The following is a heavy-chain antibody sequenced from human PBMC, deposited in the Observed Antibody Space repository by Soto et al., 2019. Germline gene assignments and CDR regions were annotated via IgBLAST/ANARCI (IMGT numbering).Heavy chain of an antibody. D-gene: IGHD2-2*02. CDR3: AKDNLYGWFDP. V-gene: IGHV4-31*03. Sequence: QVQLQESGPGLVRPSQTLSLTCTVSGGSISGGGYYWSWIRQHPGKGLEWIGFITDSGSTYYNPSLESRVTISVDTARNQFSLNLNSVTAADTAVYSWAKDNLYGWFDPWGQGNLVTVSS. CDR1: GGSISGGGYY. CDR2: ITDSGST. J-gene: IGHJ5*02.